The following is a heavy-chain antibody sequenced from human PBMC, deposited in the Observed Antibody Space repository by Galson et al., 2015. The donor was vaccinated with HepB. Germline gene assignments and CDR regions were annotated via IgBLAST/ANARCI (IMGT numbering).Heavy chain of an antibody. D-gene: IGHD6-19*01. CDR2: INHSGST. Sequence: ETLSLTCAVYGGSFSGYYWSWIRQPPGKGLEWIGEINHSGSTNYNPSLKSRVTISVDTSKNQFSLKLSSVTAADTAVYYCASGLGSSGWYFEGYYYYGMDVWSQGTTVTVSS. J-gene: IGHJ6*02. V-gene: IGHV4-34*01. CDR3: ASGLGSSGWYFEGYYYYGMDV. CDR1: GGSFSGYY.